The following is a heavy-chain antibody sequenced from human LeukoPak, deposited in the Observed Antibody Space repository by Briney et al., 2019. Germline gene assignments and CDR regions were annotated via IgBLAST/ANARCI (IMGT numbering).Heavy chain of an antibody. CDR1: GGSISSYY. Sequence: SETLSLTCTVSGGSISSYYWSWIRQPAGKGLEWIGRIYTSGSTNYNPSLKSRVTMSVDTSKNQFSLKLSSVTVADTAVYYCARDLEDIVVVPAAYYYYYMDVWGKGTTVTVSS. CDR2: IYTSGST. D-gene: IGHD2-2*01. J-gene: IGHJ6*03. V-gene: IGHV4-4*07. CDR3: ARDLEDIVVVPAAYYYYYMDV.